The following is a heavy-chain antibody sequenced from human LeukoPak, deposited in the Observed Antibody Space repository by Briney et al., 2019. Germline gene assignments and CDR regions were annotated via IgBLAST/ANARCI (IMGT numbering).Heavy chain of an antibody. CDR2: IDKGGRGT. CDR1: GFTFSGYW. J-gene: IGHJ6*03. V-gene: IGHV3-74*01. CDR3: ARGGGWDTIFRVVQYMDV. D-gene: IGHD3-3*01. Sequence: GGSLRLSCAASGFTFSGYWMHWVRQVPEKGLVLVSRIDKGGRGTTYADSVKGRFTVSRDNAKNTLYMQMNSLRAEDTASYYCARGGGWDTIFRVVQYMDVWGNRTTVTASS.